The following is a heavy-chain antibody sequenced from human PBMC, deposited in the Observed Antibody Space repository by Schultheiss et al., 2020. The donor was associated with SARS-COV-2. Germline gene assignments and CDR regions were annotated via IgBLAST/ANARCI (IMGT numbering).Heavy chain of an antibody. CDR3: ARHKVGATIFAFDI. CDR1: GGSISSGGYY. CDR2: IYYSGST. J-gene: IGHJ3*02. Sequence: SETLSLTCTVSGGSISSGGYYWSWIRQHPGKGLEWIGYIYYSGSTYYNPSLKSRVTISVDTSKNQFSLKLSSVTAADTAVYYCARHKVGATIFAFDIWGQGTMVTVSS. D-gene: IGHD1-26*01. V-gene: IGHV4-31*03.